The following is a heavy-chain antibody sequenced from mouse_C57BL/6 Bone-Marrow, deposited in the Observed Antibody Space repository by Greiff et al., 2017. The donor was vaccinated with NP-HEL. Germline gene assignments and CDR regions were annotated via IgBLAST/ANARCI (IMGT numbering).Heavy chain of an antibody. J-gene: IGHJ3*01. Sequence: VQLQQSGAELVKPGASVKLSCKASGYTFTSYWMHWVKQRPGKGLEWIGYINPSSGYTKYNQKFKGKATLTADKSSSTAYMQLSSLTYEDSAVYYWAGDGTGVWFADWGQGTLVTVSA. CDR1: GYTFTSYW. CDR3: AGDGTGVWFAD. D-gene: IGHD4-1*01. CDR2: INPSSGYT. V-gene: IGHV1-7*01.